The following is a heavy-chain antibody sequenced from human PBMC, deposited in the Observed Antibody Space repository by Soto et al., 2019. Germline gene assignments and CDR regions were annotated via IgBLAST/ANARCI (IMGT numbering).Heavy chain of an antibody. CDR3: ARGLWFGELLFGNDAFDI. V-gene: IGHV1-2*04. J-gene: IGHJ3*02. CDR1: GYTFTGYY. D-gene: IGHD3-10*01. CDR2: INPNSGGT. Sequence: GASVKVSCKASGYTFTGYYMHWVRHAPGQGLEWMGWINPNSGGTNYAQKFQGWVTMTRDTSISTAYMELSRLRSDDTAVYYCARGLWFGELLFGNDAFDIWGQGTMVTVSS.